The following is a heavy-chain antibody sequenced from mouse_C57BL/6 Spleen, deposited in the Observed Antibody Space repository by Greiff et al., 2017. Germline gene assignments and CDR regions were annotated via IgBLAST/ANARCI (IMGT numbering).Heavy chain of an antibody. V-gene: IGHV1-22*01. J-gene: IGHJ4*01. D-gene: IGHD1-1*01. CDR2: INPNNGGT. CDR3: ARTTTTVVEYYAMDY. Sequence: EVQLVESGPELVKPGASVKMSCKASGYTFTDYNMHWVKQSHGKSLEWIGYINPNNGGTSYNQKFKGKATLTVNKSSSTAYMELRSLTSEDSAVYYCARTTTTVVEYYAMDYWGQGTSVTVSS. CDR1: GYTFTDYN.